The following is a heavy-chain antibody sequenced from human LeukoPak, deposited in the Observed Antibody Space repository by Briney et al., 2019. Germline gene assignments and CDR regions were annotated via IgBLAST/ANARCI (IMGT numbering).Heavy chain of an antibody. D-gene: IGHD6-19*01. J-gene: IGHJ4*02. CDR3: ARGPTRIGVAGTWPLDH. Sequence: GGSLRLSCAASGFTFSDFSMKWVRQAPGKGLEWVSSISSGSDYMVYADSVKVRFTIYRDNAKNSVYLQMNSLRAEDTAVYFCARGPTRIGVAGTWPLDHWGQGTLVTVSS. CDR1: GFTFSDFS. CDR2: ISSGSDYM. V-gene: IGHV3-21*01.